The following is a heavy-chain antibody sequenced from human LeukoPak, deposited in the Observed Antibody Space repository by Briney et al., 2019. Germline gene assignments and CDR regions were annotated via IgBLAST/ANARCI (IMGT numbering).Heavy chain of an antibody. D-gene: IGHD7-27*01. CDR1: GYIFTNHF. CDR3: VRAGDQYFDV. J-gene: IGHJ4*02. V-gene: IGHV1-46*01. Sequence: ASVKLSCKAPGYIFTNHFVHWVRQAPGQGLQWMGIISPSGDTTTYAQKFVGRVTLTRDTSTSTVYLDLRSLESEDTALYYCVRAGDQYFDVWGQGIQVTVSS. CDR2: ISPSGDTT.